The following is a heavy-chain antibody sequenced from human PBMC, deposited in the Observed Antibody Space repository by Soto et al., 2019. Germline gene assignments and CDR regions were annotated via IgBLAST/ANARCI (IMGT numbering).Heavy chain of an antibody. CDR1: DGSISSSSYY. V-gene: IGHV4-39*01. CDR3: AGLHCSGGSCYLYYYYYMDV. Sequence: SETMSVTYTVSDGSISSSSYYWGRIRQPPGKGLEWIGSIYYSGSTYYNPSLKSRVTISVDTSKNQFSLKLSSVTAADTAVYYCAGLHCSGGSCYLYYYYYMDVWGKGTTVTVSS. J-gene: IGHJ6*03. D-gene: IGHD2-15*01. CDR2: IYYSGST.